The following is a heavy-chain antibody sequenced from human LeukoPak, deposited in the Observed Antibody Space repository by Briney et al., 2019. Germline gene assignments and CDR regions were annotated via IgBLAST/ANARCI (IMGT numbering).Heavy chain of an antibody. CDR3: ARVRRVGATNHFDY. Sequence: ASVKVSCKASGYTFTGYYMHWVRQAPGQGLEWMGWINPNSGGTNYAQKFQGRVTMTRDTSISTAYMELSRLRSDDTAVYYCARVRRVGATNHFDYWGQGTLVTVSS. CDR1: GYTFTGYY. J-gene: IGHJ4*02. CDR2: INPNSGGT. D-gene: IGHD1-26*01. V-gene: IGHV1-2*02.